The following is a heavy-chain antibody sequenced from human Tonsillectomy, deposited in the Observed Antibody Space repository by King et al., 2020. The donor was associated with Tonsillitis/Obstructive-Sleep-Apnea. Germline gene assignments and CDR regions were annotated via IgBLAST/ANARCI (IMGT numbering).Heavy chain of an antibody. Sequence: DVQLVESGAEVKKPGESLSISCKGSGYSFTSYWISWVRQMPGKGLEWMGRIDPSDSYTNYSPSFQGHVTISADKSISTAYLQWSSLKASDTAMYYCASGGFLESYYYMDVWGKGTTVTVSS. J-gene: IGHJ6*03. CDR3: ASGGFLESYYYMDV. CDR1: GYSFTSYW. V-gene: IGHV5-10-1*01. D-gene: IGHD3-3*01. CDR2: IDPSDSYT.